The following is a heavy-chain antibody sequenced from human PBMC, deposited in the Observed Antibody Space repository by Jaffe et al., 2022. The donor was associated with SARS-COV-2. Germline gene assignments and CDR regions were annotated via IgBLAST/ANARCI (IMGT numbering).Heavy chain of an antibody. CDR1: GFSFSSYE. D-gene: IGHD2-21*02. J-gene: IGHJ4*02. V-gene: IGHV3-48*03. Sequence: EVQLVESGGGLVQPGGSLRLSCAASGFSFSSYEMNWVRQAPGKGLEWISYISSSGSIMYYVDSVQGRFTISRDNAKNSLYLQMNSLRAEDTAVYYCARDGLVVVTAMSYFDYWGQGTLVTVSS. CDR2: ISSSGSIM. CDR3: ARDGLVVVTAMSYFDY.